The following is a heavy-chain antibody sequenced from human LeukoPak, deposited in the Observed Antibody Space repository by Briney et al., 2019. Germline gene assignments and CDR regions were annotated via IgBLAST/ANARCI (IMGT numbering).Heavy chain of an antibody. D-gene: IGHD3-22*01. V-gene: IGHV1-2*02. CDR2: INPNSGGT. CDR3: ASMSAEDSSGYYARGSEYNWFDP. J-gene: IGHJ5*02. Sequence: GASVKVSCKASGYTFTGYYMHWVRQAPGQGLEWMGWINPNSGGTNYAQKFQGRVTMTRDTSISTAYMELSRLRSDDTAVYYCASMSAEDSSGYYARGSEYNWFDPWGQGTLVTVSS. CDR1: GYTFTGYY.